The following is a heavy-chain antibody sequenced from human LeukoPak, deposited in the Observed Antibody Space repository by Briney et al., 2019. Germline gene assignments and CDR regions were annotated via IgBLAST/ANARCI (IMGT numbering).Heavy chain of an antibody. J-gene: IGHJ4*02. V-gene: IGHV3-23*01. CDR1: GFTFSSYA. Sequence: PGGSLRLSCAASGFTFSSYAMSWVRQAPGKGLVWVSAISGSGGSTYYADSVTGRFTISRDNSKITLYLQMNSLRAEDTAVYYCARASAQQIYGSGSHPLNYWGQGTLATVSS. D-gene: IGHD3-10*01. CDR2: ISGSGGST. CDR3: ARASAQQIYGSGSHPLNY.